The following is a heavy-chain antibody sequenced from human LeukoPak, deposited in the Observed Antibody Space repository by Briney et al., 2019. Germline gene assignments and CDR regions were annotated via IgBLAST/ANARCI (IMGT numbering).Heavy chain of an antibody. CDR1: GGSISSGSYY. V-gene: IGHV4-61*01. D-gene: IGHD2-15*01. CDR3: ARGTPGYCSGGSCYYYYYMDV. CDR2: IYYSGST. J-gene: IGHJ6*03. Sequence: ASETLSLTCTVSGGSISSGSYYWSWIRQPPGKGLEWIVYIYYSGSTNYNPSLKSRVTISVDTSKNQFSLKLSSVTAADTAVYYCARGTPGYCSGGSCYYYYYMDVWGKGTTVTISS.